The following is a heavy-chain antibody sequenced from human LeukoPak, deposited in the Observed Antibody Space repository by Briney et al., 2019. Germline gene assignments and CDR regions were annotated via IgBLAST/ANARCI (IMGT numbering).Heavy chain of an antibody. D-gene: IGHD2-2*02. CDR1: GYSFQDYW. J-gene: IGHJ6*02. V-gene: IGHV5-51*01. CDR3: AKFGIRGCSSSTRCYTSFFYYGMDV. CDR2: IFPHDSDT. Sequence: GESLKISCKGSGYSFQDYWIGWVRQMPGKGAELMGRIFPHDSDTKYSPSFEGQVTISVDKSISTAYVQWGSLRVSDTAIYYCAKFGIRGCSSSTRCYTSFFYYGMDVWGQGTTVTVSS.